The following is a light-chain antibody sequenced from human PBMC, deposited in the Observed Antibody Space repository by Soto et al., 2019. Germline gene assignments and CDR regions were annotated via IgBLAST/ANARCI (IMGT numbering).Light chain of an antibody. CDR3: QQYGSSPSIT. J-gene: IGKJ5*01. CDR2: YIS. V-gene: IGKV3-20*01. CDR1: QSAGNF. Sequence: EIVMTQSPATLSVSPGETASLSCRASQSAGNFLAWYQRKPGQAPRLLIYYISTRATGIPDRFSGSGSGTDFTLTISRLEPEDFAVYYCQQYGSSPSITFGQGTRLEIK.